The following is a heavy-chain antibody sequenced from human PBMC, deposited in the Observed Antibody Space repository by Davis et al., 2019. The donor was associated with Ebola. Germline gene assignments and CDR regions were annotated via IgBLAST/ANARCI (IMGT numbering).Heavy chain of an antibody. J-gene: IGHJ6*02. Sequence: AASVKVSCKASGGTFSSYAISWVRQAPGQGLEWMGGIIPIFGTANYAQKFQGRVTITADKSTSTAYMELSSLRSEDTAVYYCARDDGGNSYYYYGMDVWGQGTTVTVSS. CDR3: ARDDGGNSYYYYGMDV. CDR1: GGTFSSYA. D-gene: IGHD4-23*01. CDR2: IIPIFGTA. V-gene: IGHV1-69*06.